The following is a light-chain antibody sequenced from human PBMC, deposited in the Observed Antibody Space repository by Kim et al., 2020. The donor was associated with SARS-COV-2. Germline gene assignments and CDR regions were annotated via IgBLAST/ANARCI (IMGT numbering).Light chain of an antibody. Sequence: SYELTQPPSVSVSPGQTASITCSGDKLGDKYASWYQQKPGQSPVVVIYQDRKRPSGIPERFSGSNSGNTATLTISGTQAMDEADYYCQAWDSSIAVFGGGTQLTVL. CDR3: QAWDSSIAV. J-gene: IGLJ3*02. CDR1: KLGDKY. V-gene: IGLV3-1*01. CDR2: QDR.